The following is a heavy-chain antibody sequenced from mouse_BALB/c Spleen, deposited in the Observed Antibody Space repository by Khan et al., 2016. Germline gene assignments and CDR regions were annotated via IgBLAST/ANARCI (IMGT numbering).Heavy chain of an antibody. CDR1: GFTFRSYG. Sequence: EVELVESGGGLVQPGGSLKLSCAASGFTFRSYGMSWVRQTPDKRLELVATINSNGGSTYYPDNVKGRFTISRDNAKNTLYLQMSSLKSEDTAMYYSARVYYYGSPYFDYWGQGTTLTVSS. D-gene: IGHD1-1*01. CDR2: INSNGGST. J-gene: IGHJ2*01. CDR3: ARVYYYGSPYFDY. V-gene: IGHV5-6-3*01.